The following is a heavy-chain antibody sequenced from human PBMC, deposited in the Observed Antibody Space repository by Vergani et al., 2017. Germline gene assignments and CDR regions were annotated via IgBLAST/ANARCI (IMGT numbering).Heavy chain of an antibody. Sequence: QVQLVQSGAEVKKPGSSVKVSCKASGGTFSSYTISWVRQAPGQGLEWMGRIIPILGIANYAQKFQGRVTITADKSTSTAYMELSSLRAEDTAVYYCARTSQGYCSGGSCYFDYWGQGTLVTVSS. D-gene: IGHD2-15*01. CDR1: GGTFSSYT. CDR2: IIPILGIA. J-gene: IGHJ4*02. V-gene: IGHV1-69*02. CDR3: ARTSQGYCSGGSCYFDY.